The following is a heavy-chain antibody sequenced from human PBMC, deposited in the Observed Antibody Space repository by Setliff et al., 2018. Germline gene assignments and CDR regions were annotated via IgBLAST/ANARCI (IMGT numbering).Heavy chain of an antibody. D-gene: IGHD3-10*01. Sequence: SETLSLTCAVSGDSISSGNWWSWVRQPPEKGLEWIGEINHSGNTNYNPSLKSRVTISVDKSTNQFSLKLNSVTAADTAVYYCVRTDYSDGDYISWGQGTLVTVSS. V-gene: IGHV4-4*02. CDR2: INHSGNT. J-gene: IGHJ5*02. CDR1: GDSISSGNW. CDR3: VRTDYSDGDYIS.